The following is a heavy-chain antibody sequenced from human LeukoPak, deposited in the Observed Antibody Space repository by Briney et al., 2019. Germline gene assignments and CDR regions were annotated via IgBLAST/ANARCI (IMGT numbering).Heavy chain of an antibody. Sequence: PGRSLRLSCAASGVTFAIYAMHWVRQTPGKGLEWVAVISHDRSNNCHADSVKGRFTLSRDNSKNILYMQMNSLTDENTAVYYCARDLSGSYMSDYWGQGTLVTVSS. J-gene: IGHJ4*02. CDR3: ARDLSGSYMSDY. V-gene: IGHV3-30-3*01. CDR2: ISHDRSNN. D-gene: IGHD3-10*01. CDR1: GVTFAIYA.